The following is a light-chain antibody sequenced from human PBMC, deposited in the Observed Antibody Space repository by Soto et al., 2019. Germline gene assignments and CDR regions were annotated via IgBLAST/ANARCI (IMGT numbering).Light chain of an antibody. CDR3: QQAASFPIT. J-gene: IGKJ5*01. Sequence: DSQMTQAPSSVSVSVGDRLTITCLASPGVSTWLAWYQQKKGKXPNXXIYTASSLQSGVPSRFRDIVSGTDFTLNLHGLKPEDGEADDGQQAASFPITFFQGTRLEIK. CDR2: TAS. CDR1: PGVSTW. V-gene: IGKV1-12*01.